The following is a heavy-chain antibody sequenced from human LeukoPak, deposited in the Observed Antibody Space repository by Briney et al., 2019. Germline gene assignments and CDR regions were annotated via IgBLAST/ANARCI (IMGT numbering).Heavy chain of an antibody. V-gene: IGHV3-7*01. J-gene: IGHJ4*02. CDR3: ARDGHYYDSSGYYAYYFDY. CDR2: IKQDGSEK. Sequence: PGESLRLSCVASGFIFGSHLMTWVRQAPGKGLEWVANIKQDGSEKYYVDSVKGRFTISRDNAKNSLYLQMNSLRAEDTAVYYCARDGHYYDSSGYYAYYFDYWGQGTLVTVSS. D-gene: IGHD3-22*01. CDR1: GFIFGSHL.